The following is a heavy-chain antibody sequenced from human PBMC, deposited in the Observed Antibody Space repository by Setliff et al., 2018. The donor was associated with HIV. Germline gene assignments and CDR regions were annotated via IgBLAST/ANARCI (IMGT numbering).Heavy chain of an antibody. J-gene: IGHJ4*02. V-gene: IGHV4-38-2*02. Sequence: SETLSLTCNVSGYYFSSGYYWGWIRRPPGKGLEWIGSIHHSGSTYSSLSLRSRVIMLMDTSKNQISLKLSSVTAADMAVYYCARESPNEMISDRGPFDHWGRGTLVTVSS. CDR1: GYYFSSGYY. CDR2: IHHSGST. CDR3: ARESPNEMISDRGPFDH. D-gene: IGHD1-1*01.